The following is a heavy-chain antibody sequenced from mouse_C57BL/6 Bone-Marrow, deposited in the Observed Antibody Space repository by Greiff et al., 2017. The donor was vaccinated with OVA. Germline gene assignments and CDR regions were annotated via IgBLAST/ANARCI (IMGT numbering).Heavy chain of an antibody. CDR3: AARHYYGSSYYFDY. CDR1: GYTFTDYY. D-gene: IGHD1-1*01. V-gene: IGHV1-19*01. J-gene: IGHJ2*01. CDR2: INPYNGGT. Sequence: VQLQQSGPVLVKPGASVKMSCKASGYTFTDYYMNWVKQSHGKSLEWIGVINPYNGGTSYNQKFKGKATLTVDKSSSTAYMALNSLTSEDSAVYYCAARHYYGSSYYFDYWGQGTTLTVSS.